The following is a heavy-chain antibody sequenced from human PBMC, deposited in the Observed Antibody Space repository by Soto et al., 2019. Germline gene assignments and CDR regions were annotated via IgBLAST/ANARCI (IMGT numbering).Heavy chain of an antibody. CDR2: ISSSSSTI. CDR3: ARVEGVDYYDSSGYYRWFDP. V-gene: IGHV3-48*02. D-gene: IGHD3-22*01. J-gene: IGHJ5*02. CDR1: GFTFSSYS. Sequence: VQLVESGGGLVQPGGSLRLSCAASGFTFSSYSMNWVRQAPGKGLEWVSYISSSSSTIYYADSVKGRFTISRDNAKNSLYLQMNSLRDEDTAVYYCARVEGVDYYDSSGYYRWFDPWGQGTLVTVSS.